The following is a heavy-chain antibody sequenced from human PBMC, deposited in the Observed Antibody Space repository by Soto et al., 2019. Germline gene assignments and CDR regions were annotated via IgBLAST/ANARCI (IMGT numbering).Heavy chain of an antibody. CDR2: IYYSGST. CDR3: AKERILGTSYRSPFDY. Sequence: SETLSLTCTVSGGPISSYYWSWIRQPPGKGLEWIGYIYYSGSTNYNPSLKSRVTISVDTSKNQFSLKLSSVTAADTAVYYCAKERILGTSYRSPFDYWGQGTLVTVS. D-gene: IGHD3-3*01. V-gene: IGHV4-59*01. CDR1: GGPISSYY. J-gene: IGHJ4*02.